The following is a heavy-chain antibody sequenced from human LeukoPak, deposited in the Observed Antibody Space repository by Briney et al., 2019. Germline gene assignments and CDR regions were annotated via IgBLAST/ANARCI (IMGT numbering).Heavy chain of an antibody. J-gene: IGHJ4*02. D-gene: IGHD3-22*01. CDR2: IKKDGSEK. Sequence: GGSLRLSCAASGFTFSSYWMSWVRQAPGKGLEWVANIKKDGSEKYYVDSVKGRFTISRDNAKTSLYLQMNSLRAEDTAVYYCAKENDSSNYYYGIFVYWGQGTLVTVSS. V-gene: IGHV3-7*03. CDR3: AKENDSSNYYYGIFVY. CDR1: GFTFSSYW.